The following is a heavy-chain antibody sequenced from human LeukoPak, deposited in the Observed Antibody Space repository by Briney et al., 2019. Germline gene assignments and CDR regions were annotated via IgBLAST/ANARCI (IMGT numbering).Heavy chain of an antibody. D-gene: IGHD3-9*01. CDR1: GDSVSSNSAA. CDR3: AREGETSSLDWFTYCYYYMDV. J-gene: IGHJ6*03. CDR2: TYYRSKWYN. V-gene: IGHV6-1*01. Sequence: SQTLSLTCAISGDSVSSNSAAWNWIRQSPSRGLEWLGRTYYRSKWYNDYAVSVKSRITINPDTSKNQFSLQLNSVTPEDTAVYYCAREGETSSLDWFTYCYYYMDVWGKGTTVTISS.